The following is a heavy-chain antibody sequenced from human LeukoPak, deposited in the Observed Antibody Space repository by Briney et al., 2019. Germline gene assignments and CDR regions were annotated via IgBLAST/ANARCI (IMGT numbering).Heavy chain of an antibody. CDR1: GGSISSGGYY. CDR2: IYYSGST. Sequence: SETLSLTCTVSGGSISSGGYYWSWIRQHPGKGLEWIGYIYYSGSTYYNPSLKSRVTISVDTSKNQFSLKLSSVTAADTAVYYCARVQTTSVYYYGMDVWGQGTTVTVSS. V-gene: IGHV4-31*03. J-gene: IGHJ6*02. D-gene: IGHD4-17*01. CDR3: ARVQTTSVYYYGMDV.